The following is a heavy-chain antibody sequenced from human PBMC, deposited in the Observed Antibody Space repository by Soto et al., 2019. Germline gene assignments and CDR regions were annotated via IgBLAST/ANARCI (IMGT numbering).Heavy chain of an antibody. Sequence: EVQLVQSGAEVKKPGESLRISCKGSGYSFTSYWISWVRQMPGKGLEWMGRIDPSDSYTNYSPSFQGHVTISADKSIRTAYLQWSSLKASDTAMYYCARWGYCSGGSCYGFDPWGQGTLVTVSS. V-gene: IGHV5-10-1*01. D-gene: IGHD2-15*01. CDR3: ARWGYCSGGSCYGFDP. J-gene: IGHJ5*02. CDR2: IDPSDSYT. CDR1: GYSFTSYW.